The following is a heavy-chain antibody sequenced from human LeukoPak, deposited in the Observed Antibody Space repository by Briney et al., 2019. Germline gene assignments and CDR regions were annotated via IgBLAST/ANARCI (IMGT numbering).Heavy chain of an antibody. CDR3: ARSDYEMGP. Sequence: ASVKVSCKVSGYTLTELSMHWVRQAPGQGLEWMGWISAYNGNTNYAQKLQGRVTMTTDTSTSTAYMELRSLRSDDTAVYYCARSDYEMGPWGQGTLVTVSS. CDR1: GYTLTELS. V-gene: IGHV1-18*01. D-gene: IGHD3-22*01. J-gene: IGHJ5*02. CDR2: ISAYNGNT.